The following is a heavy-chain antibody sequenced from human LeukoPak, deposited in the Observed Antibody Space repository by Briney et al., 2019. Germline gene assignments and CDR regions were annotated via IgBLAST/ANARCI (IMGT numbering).Heavy chain of an antibody. CDR3: ARVGSGSYSWDLDY. V-gene: IGHV1-2*02. CDR2: VNPNSGGT. J-gene: IGHJ4*02. CDR1: GYTFTGYY. D-gene: IGHD1-26*01. Sequence: GASVKVSCKASGYTFTGYYMHWVRQAPGQGLEWMGWVNPNSGGTNYAQKFQGRVTMTRDTSISTAYMELSRLRSDDTAVYYCARVGSGSYSWDLDYWGQGTLVTVSA.